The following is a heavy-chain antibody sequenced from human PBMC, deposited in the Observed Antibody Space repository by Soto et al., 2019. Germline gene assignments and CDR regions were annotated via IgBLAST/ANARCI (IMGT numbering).Heavy chain of an antibody. CDR2: IHGGDSNT. D-gene: IGHD6-19*01. Sequence: PGESLKISCKGSGYMFTNYWIGWVRQTPGKGLEWMGIIHGGDSNTRYSPSFDGQVTISTDKSINTAYLQWSSLKASDSAMYYCARRVTSSTGWDYWGQGTLVTVSS. J-gene: IGHJ4*02. CDR1: GYMFTNYW. CDR3: ARRVTSSTGWDY. V-gene: IGHV5-51*01.